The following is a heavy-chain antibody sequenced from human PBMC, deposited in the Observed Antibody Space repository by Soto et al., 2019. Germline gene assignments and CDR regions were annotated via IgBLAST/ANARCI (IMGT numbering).Heavy chain of an antibody. J-gene: IGHJ1*01. Sequence: GGSLRLSCAASGFTFSSYSMNWVRQAPGKGLEWVSSISSSSSYIYYADSVKGRFTISRDNAKNSLYLQMNSLRAGDTAVYYCARDRGVTPTEYFQHWGQGTLVTVSS. D-gene: IGHD2-21*02. CDR2: ISSSSSYI. CDR3: ARDRGVTPTEYFQH. CDR1: GFTFSSYS. V-gene: IGHV3-21*01.